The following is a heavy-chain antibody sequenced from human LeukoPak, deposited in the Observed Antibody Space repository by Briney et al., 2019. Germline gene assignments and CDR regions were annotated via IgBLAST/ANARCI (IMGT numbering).Heavy chain of an antibody. V-gene: IGHV4-39*07. Sequence: PSETLSLTCTVSGGLISISTYYWGWIRQPPGKGLEWIGSIYYSGTTHYNPSLKSRVTIAVDTSKNQFSLKLSSVTAADTAVYYCARESVRGVIITDAFDIWGQGTMVTVSS. J-gene: IGHJ3*02. CDR2: IYYSGTT. D-gene: IGHD3-10*01. CDR3: ARESVRGVIITDAFDI. CDR1: GGLISISTYY.